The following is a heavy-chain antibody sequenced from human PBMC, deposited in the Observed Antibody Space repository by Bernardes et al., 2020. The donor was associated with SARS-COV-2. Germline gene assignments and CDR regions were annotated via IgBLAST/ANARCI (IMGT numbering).Heavy chain of an antibody. Sequence: GGSLRLSCAASGFTFSSHDMHWIRQATGKGLEWFSAIGTAGDTYYTRSVEGRFTISREDARNSLYLQMDSLRAGDTAVYYCARVRPGWYFDIWGRGTLVTVSS. CDR1: GFTFSSHD. CDR2: IGTAGDT. CDR3: ARVRPGWYFDI. J-gene: IGHJ2*01. V-gene: IGHV3-13*01.